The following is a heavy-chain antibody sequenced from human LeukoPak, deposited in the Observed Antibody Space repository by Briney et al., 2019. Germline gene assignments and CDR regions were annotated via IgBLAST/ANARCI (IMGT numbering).Heavy chain of an antibody. D-gene: IGHD1-1*01. CDR2: IKSKTDGGTT. J-gene: IGHJ4*02. Sequence: GGSLRLSRAASGFTFSNAWMSWVRQAPGKGLEWVGRIKSKTDGGTTDYAAPVKGRFTISRDDSKNTLYLQMNSLKTEDTAVYYCTTSWNGWLQLVDYWGQGTLVTASS. CDR3: TTSWNGWLQLVDY. CDR1: GFTFSNAW. V-gene: IGHV3-15*01.